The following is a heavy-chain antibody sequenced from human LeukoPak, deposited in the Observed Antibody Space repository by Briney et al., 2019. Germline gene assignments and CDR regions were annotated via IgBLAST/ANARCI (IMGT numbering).Heavy chain of an antibody. D-gene: IGHD6-19*01. J-gene: IGHJ3*02. Sequence: GGSLRLSCAASGFTFSSYWMHWVRQAPGKGLVWVSRINSDGSSTSYADSVKGRFTISRDNAKNTLYLQMNSLRAEDTAVYYCARDPPASYSSGWYARSADAFDIWGQGTMVTVSS. CDR3: ARDPPASYSSGWYARSADAFDI. CDR2: INSDGSST. V-gene: IGHV3-74*01. CDR1: GFTFSSYW.